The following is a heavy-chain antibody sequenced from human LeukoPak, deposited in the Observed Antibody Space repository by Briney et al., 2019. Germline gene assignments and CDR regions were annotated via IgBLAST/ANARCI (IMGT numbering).Heavy chain of an antibody. CDR2: ISGSGGST. Sequence: GGTLRLSCAASGFTFDNYGMSWVRQAPGKGLEWVSGISGSGGSTYYADSVQGRFTISRDNSKNTLYLEMNRLRVEDTAVYYCAKFSQDIVVVPAAYFDYWGQGTLVTVSS. V-gene: IGHV3-23*01. J-gene: IGHJ4*02. D-gene: IGHD2-2*01. CDR1: GFTFDNYG. CDR3: AKFSQDIVVVPAAYFDY.